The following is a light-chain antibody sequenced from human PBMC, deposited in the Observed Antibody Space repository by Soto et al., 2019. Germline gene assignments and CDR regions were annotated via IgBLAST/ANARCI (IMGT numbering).Light chain of an antibody. CDR3: SSHASSSTLI. J-gene: IGLJ2*01. V-gene: IGLV2-14*03. CDR2: DVS. CDR1: SSDVGAYNH. Sequence: QSVLTQPASVSGSPGQSTTISCTGTSSDVGAYNHISWYQQHPGKVPKLIIYDVSVRPSGVSNGFSGSKSGNTASLTISGLHAEDEADYYCSSHASSSTLIFGGGTKLTVL.